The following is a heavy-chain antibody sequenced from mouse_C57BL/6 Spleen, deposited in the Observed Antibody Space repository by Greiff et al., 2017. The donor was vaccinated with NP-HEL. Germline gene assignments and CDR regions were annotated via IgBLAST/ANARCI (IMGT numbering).Heavy chain of an antibody. V-gene: IGHV5-16*01. CDR2: INYDGSST. CDR1: GFTFSDYY. J-gene: IGHJ1*03. D-gene: IGHD2-1*01. Sequence: EVQRVESEGGLVQPGSSMKLSCTASGFTFSDYYMAWVRQVPEKGLEWVANINYDGSSTYYLDSLKSRFIISRDNAKNILYLQMSSLKSEDTATYYCARGSIYYGNYGYFDVWGTGTTVTVSS. CDR3: ARGSIYYGNYGYFDV.